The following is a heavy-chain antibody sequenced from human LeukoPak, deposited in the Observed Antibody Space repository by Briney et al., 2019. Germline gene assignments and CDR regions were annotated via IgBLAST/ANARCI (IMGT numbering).Heavy chain of an antibody. CDR2: ISGSGGST. D-gene: IGHD2-21*01. Sequence: GGSLRLSCAASGFTFSSYAMSWVRQAPGKGLEWVSAISGSGGSTYYADSVKGRFTISRDNAKNSLYLQMNSLRAEDTAVYYCARVESGDYFDYWAREPWSPSPQ. V-gene: IGHV3-23*01. CDR1: GFTFSSYA. CDR3: ARVESGDYFDY. J-gene: IGHJ4*02.